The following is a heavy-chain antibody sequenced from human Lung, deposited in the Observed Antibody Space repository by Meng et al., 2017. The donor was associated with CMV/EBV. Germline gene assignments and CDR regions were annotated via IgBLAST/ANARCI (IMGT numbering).Heavy chain of an antibody. CDR1: GFIVSDNY. V-gene: IGHV3-66*02. J-gene: IGHJ6*02. Sequence: ESXKISXAVSGFIVSDNYISWVRQAPGKGLECVSVIYNEGRTFYVDSVKGRFTISRDNSKNTVYLQMSSLRTDDTAVYFCARLSNPEWLPFAMDVWGQGTXVTVAS. D-gene: IGHD3-3*01. CDR3: ARLSNPEWLPFAMDV. CDR2: IYNEGRT.